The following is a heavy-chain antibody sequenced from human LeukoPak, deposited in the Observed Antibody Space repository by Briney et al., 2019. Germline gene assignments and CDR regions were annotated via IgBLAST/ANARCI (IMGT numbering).Heavy chain of an antibody. CDR1: GFTVSNNY. Sequence: GSLRLSCAASGFTVSNNYMSWVRQAPGKGLEWIGEINHSGSTNYNPSLKSRVTISVDTSKNQFSLKLSSVTAADTAVYYCARARYDFWSGYSYGMDVWGQGTTVTVSS. J-gene: IGHJ6*02. V-gene: IGHV4-34*01. CDR3: ARARYDFWSGYSYGMDV. D-gene: IGHD3-3*01. CDR2: INHSGST.